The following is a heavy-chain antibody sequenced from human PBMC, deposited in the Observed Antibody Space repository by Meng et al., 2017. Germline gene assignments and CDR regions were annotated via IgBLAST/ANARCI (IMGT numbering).Heavy chain of an antibody. CDR3: ARINVGDGYGTFDY. J-gene: IGHJ4*02. CDR1: GFSLSTTGMC. D-gene: IGHD5-24*01. Sequence: SGPTLVNPTQTLTLTCTFSGFSLSTTGMCLSWIRQPPGKALEWLALIDWDDDKYYSTSLKTRLTISKDTSKNQVVLTMTNMDPVDTATYYCARINVGDGYGTFDYWGQGTLVTVSS. CDR2: IDWDDDK. V-gene: IGHV2-70*01.